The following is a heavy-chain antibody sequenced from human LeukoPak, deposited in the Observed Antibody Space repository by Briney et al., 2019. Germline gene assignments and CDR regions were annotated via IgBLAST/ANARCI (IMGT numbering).Heavy chain of an antibody. CDR3: ARSLNDAFDI. CDR2: IYSDGST. J-gene: IGHJ3*02. V-gene: IGHV3-53*01. CDR1: GFIVSGDF. Sequence: PGGSLRLSRAASGFIVSGDFMSWVRQAPGKGLEWVSVIYSDGSTYYADSVKGRFTSSRDNSKNTLYLQMNSLRAEDTAVYYCARSLNDAFDIWGQGTMVTVSS.